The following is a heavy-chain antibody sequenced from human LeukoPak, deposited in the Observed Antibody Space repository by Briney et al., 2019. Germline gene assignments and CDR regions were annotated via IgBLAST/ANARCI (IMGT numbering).Heavy chain of an antibody. J-gene: IGHJ6*03. CDR2: FYNSGST. CDR1: GASISNYY. CDR3: ARRYCTSTSCYHYYYYYMDV. D-gene: IGHD2-2*01. Sequence: SETLSLTCSVSGASISNYYWSWIRQPAGKGLEFIGLFYNSGSTNCNPSLKSRVTMSVDTSKNQFSLKLSSVTAADTAVYYCARRYCTSTSCYHYYYYYMDVWGKGTTVTVSS. V-gene: IGHV4-4*07.